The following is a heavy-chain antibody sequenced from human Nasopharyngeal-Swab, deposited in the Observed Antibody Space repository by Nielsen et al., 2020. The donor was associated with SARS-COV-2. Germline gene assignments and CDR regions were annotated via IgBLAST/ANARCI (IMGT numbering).Heavy chain of an antibody. J-gene: IGHJ6*02. CDR2: IIPIFGTA. V-gene: IGHV1-69*01. Sequence: WVRQAPGQGLEWMGGIIPIFGTANYAQKFQGRVTITADESTSTAYMELSSLRSEDTAVYYCAREGVVAVAGSDYYGMDVWGQGTTVTV. CDR3: AREGVVAVAGSDYYGMDV. D-gene: IGHD2-15*01.